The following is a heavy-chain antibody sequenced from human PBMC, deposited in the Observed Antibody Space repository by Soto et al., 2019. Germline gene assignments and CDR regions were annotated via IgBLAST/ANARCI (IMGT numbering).Heavy chain of an antibody. CDR2: IYYSGST. CDR3: ARTHAGPYYFDY. V-gene: IGHV4-31*03. CDR1: GGSISSGGYY. J-gene: IGHJ4*02. Sequence: QVQLQESGLGLVKPSQTLSLTCTVSGGSISSGGYYWSWIRQHPGKGLEWIGYIYYSGSTYYNPSLKSRVTISVDTSKNQFSLKLSSVTAADTAVFYCARTHAGPYYFDYWGQGTLVTVSS.